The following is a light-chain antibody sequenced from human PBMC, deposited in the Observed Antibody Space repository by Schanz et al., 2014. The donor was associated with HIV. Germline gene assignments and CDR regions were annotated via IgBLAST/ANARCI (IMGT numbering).Light chain of an antibody. CDR2: EVR. CDR1: SSDVGGHDR. J-gene: IGLJ1*01. CDR3: CSYTTTSTYV. V-gene: IGLV2-18*02. Sequence: QSALTQPPSASGSPGQSVTISCTGTSSDVGGHDRVSWYQQYPGKAPKLLIYEVRKRPSGVPDRFSGSKSGNTASLTISGLQAEDEADYYCCSYTTTSTYVFGAGTKLTVL.